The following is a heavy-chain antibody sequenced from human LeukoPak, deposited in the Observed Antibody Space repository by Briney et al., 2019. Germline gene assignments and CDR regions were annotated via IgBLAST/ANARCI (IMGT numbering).Heavy chain of an antibody. D-gene: IGHD6-19*01. V-gene: IGHV3-73*01. CDR2: IRSKANSYAT. Sequence: PGGSLRLACAASGFTFSGSAMHWVRQASGKGLEWVGRIRSKANSYATAYAASVKGRFTISRDDSKNTAYLQMNSLKTEDTAVYXCTRPNSSGWYYYWGQGTLVTVSS. CDR1: GFTFSGSA. J-gene: IGHJ4*02. CDR3: TRPNSSGWYYY.